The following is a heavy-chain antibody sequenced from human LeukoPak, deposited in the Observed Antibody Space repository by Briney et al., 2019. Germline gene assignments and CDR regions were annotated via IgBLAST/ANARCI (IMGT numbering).Heavy chain of an antibody. V-gene: IGHV4-39*07. J-gene: IGHJ4*02. Sequence: PSETLSLTCTVSGGSISSSSYYWGWIRQPPGKGLEWIGTIYYSGSTYYNPSLKSRVTISVDTSKNQFSLKLNSVTAADTAVYYCARTARVFDYWGQGMQVTVSS. CDR1: GGSISSSSYY. CDR3: ARTARVFDY. D-gene: IGHD5-18*01. CDR2: IYYSGST.